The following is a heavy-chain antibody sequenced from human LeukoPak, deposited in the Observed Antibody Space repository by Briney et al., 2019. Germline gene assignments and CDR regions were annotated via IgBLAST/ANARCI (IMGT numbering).Heavy chain of an antibody. J-gene: IGHJ4*02. CDR2: ISPDGSTT. CDR1: GFTFSRYW. V-gene: IGHV3-74*03. CDR3: ARGGYSSGWYRD. D-gene: IGHD6-19*01. Sequence: PGGSLRLSCAASGFTFSRYWMHWVRQAPGKGLMWVSRISPDGSTTLYADSVKGRFTISRDNAKNTLYLQMNSLGAEDTAVYYCARGGYSSGWYRDWGQGTLVTVSS.